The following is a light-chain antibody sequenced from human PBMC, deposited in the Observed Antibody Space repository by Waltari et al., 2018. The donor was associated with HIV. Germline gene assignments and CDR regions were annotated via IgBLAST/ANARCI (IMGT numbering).Light chain of an antibody. CDR3: MLYMGSGLYA. V-gene: IGLV8-61*01. J-gene: IGLJ1*01. Sequence: QTVVTQEPSFSVSPGGTLTLTCGLSSGSVSTSPYPSWYQQTPGQAPRTLIYNTNIRSSGVPDRFSGSILENKAALTITGAQADDESDYYCMLYMGSGLYAFGTGTKVTVL. CDR2: NTN. CDR1: SGSVSTSPY.